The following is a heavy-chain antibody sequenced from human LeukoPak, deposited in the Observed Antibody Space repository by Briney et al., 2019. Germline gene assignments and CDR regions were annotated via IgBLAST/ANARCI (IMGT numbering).Heavy chain of an antibody. Sequence: GGSLRLSCAASGFTFSSYWMSWVRQAPGKGLEWVANIKQDGSEKYYVDSVKGRFTISRDNAKNSLYLQMNSLRAEDTAVYYCARDDYGGKRVIDYWGQGTLVTVSS. CDR1: GFTFSSYW. J-gene: IGHJ4*02. CDR2: IKQDGSEK. D-gene: IGHD4-23*01. CDR3: ARDDYGGKRVIDY. V-gene: IGHV3-7*01.